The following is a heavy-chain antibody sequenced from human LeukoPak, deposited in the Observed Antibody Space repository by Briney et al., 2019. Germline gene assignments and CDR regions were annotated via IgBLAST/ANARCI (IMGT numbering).Heavy chain of an antibody. Sequence: GGSLRLSCAASGFTFSSYSMNWVRQAPGKGLEWVLSYNSSSNFIYYADSVKGRFTISRDNAKNSLYLQMSSLKVEDTAVYYCARDSPYYFDFSGDYVSDYWGQGALVTVSS. V-gene: IGHV3-21*01. CDR2: YNSSSNFI. D-gene: IGHD3-22*01. CDR1: GFTFSSYS. CDR3: ARDSPYYFDFSGDYVSDY. J-gene: IGHJ4*02.